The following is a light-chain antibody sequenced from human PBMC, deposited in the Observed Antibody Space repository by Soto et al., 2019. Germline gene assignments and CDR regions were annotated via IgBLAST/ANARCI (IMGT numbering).Light chain of an antibody. CDR2: DNI. J-gene: IGLJ1*01. CDR3: GTWDTSLSAYV. CDR1: SSNIGYNY. V-gene: IGLV1-51*01. Sequence: QSVLTQPPSVSAAPGQKVAISCSGSSSNIGYNYVSWYQHLPGTAPKVLTYDNIKRPSGIPDRFSASKSGTSATLDIAGLQTGDEADYFCGTWDTSLSAYVFGPGTKLTVL.